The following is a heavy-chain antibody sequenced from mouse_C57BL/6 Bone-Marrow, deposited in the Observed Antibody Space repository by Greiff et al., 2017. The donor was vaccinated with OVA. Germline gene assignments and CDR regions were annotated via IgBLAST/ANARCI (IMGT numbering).Heavy chain of an antibody. CDR2: ISNLAYSI. CDR3: ARHYDNLTSGMDY. CDR1: GFTFSDYG. D-gene: IGHD2-1*01. V-gene: IGHV5-15*01. Sequence: EVKLQESGGGLVQPGGSLKLSCAASGFTFSDYGMAWVRQAPRKGPEWVAFISNLAYSIYYADTVTGRFTISRENAKNTLYLEMSSLRTDDTAVYYCARHYDNLTSGMDYWGQGTSVTVSS. J-gene: IGHJ4*01.